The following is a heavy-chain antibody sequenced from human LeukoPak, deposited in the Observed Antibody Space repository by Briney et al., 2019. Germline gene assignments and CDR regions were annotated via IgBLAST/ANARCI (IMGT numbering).Heavy chain of an antibody. Sequence: ASVKVSCKASGYTFTFTSNDINWVRQAPGQGLEWMGRIIPILGIANYAQKFQGRVTITADKSTSTAYMELSSLRSEDTAVYYCARGRFYYYDSSGYYYPSDYWGQGTLVTVSS. CDR1: GYTFTFTSND. J-gene: IGHJ4*02. D-gene: IGHD3-22*01. CDR2: IIPILGIA. V-gene: IGHV1-69*04. CDR3: ARGRFYYYDSSGYYYPSDY.